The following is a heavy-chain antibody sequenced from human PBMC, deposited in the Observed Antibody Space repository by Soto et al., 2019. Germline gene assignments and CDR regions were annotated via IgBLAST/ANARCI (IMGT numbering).Heavy chain of an antibody. J-gene: IGHJ6*03. CDR1: GYTFSSYG. CDR3: ARRFGYSRSYYSYYLDV. CDR2: ISVYNGNT. V-gene: IGHV1-18*01. D-gene: IGHD6-13*01. Sequence: QVQLVQSGGEVKKPGASVKVSCKASGYTFSSYGISWVRQAPGQGLEWMGWISVYNGNTNYAEKFQGRVTMTTETSTSTAYMELGSLRSDDTAVYYCARRFGYSRSYYSYYLDVWGKGTTVTVSS.